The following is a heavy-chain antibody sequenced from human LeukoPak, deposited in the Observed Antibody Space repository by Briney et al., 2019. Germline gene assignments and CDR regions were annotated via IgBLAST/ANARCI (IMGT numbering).Heavy chain of an antibody. D-gene: IGHD3-10*01. CDR2: MNPNSGNT. CDR1: GYTFTSYD. Sequence: VASVKVSCKASGYTFTSYDINWGRQATGQGLEWMGWMNPNSGNTGYAQKFQGRVTMTRNTSISTAYMELSSLRSEDTAVYYCARVGRGSGLYYYYYYMDVWGKGTTVTISS. V-gene: IGHV1-8*01. CDR3: ARVGRGSGLYYYYYYMDV. J-gene: IGHJ6*03.